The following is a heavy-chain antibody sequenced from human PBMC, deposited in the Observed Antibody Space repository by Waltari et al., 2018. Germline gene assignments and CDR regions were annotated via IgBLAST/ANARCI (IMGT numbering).Heavy chain of an antibody. CDR1: GFTFSNYA. D-gene: IGHD2-8*01. J-gene: IGHJ6*03. V-gene: IGHV3-33*01. CDR3: ARDRSRDAPGADYYYYMDV. CDR2: IWYDGRNK. Sequence: QVQLVESGGGVVQPGRSLEVSCAASGFTFSNYAMHWVRQAPGKGLEWVAVIWYDGRNKYYADSVKGRFTISRDNSKNTLYLQMISLRAEDTAVYYCARDRSRDAPGADYYYYMDVWGKGTTVTVSS.